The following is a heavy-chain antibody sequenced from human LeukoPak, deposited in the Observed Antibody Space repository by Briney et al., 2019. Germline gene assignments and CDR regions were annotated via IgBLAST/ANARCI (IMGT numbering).Heavy chain of an antibody. D-gene: IGHD3-3*01. CDR1: GGSFRDYY. CDR3: ARGILGKGYFDL. V-gene: IGHV4-34*01. CDR2: IKHSGST. Sequence: PSETLSLTCVVYGGSFRDYYWSWIRQTPGEGLRWIGGIKHSGSTDFNPSLKSRVTMSIDTSKNQFSLKLTSVTAADTALYYCARGILGKGYFDLWGRDTLVTVSS. J-gene: IGHJ2*01.